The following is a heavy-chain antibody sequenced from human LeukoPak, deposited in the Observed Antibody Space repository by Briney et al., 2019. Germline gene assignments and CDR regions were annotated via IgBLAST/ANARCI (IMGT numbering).Heavy chain of an antibody. CDR3: AKEELRRITMWGYMDV. CDR2: INSDESSI. D-gene: IGHD3-10*02. Sequence: PGGSLRLSCAASGFTFSSYWMHWVRQPPGKGLVWVSRINSDESSITYADSVKGRFTISRDNSKNTLYLQMNSLSAEDTAFYYCAKEELRRITMWGYMDVWGKGTTVTISS. V-gene: IGHV3-74*01. J-gene: IGHJ6*03. CDR1: GFTFSSYW.